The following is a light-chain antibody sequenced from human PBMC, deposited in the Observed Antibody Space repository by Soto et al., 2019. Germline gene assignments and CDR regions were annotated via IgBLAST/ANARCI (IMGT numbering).Light chain of an antibody. J-gene: IGLJ3*02. CDR1: SSDVGGYNY. V-gene: IGLV2-14*01. CDR2: EVS. Sequence: QSVLTQPASVSGSPGQSITISCTGTSSDVGGYNYFSWYQQHPDKAPKLMVYEVSNRPSGVSNRFSGSKSGNTASLTISGLQAEDEDDYYCSSYTRSSTWVFGGGTKLTVL. CDR3: SSYTRSSTWV.